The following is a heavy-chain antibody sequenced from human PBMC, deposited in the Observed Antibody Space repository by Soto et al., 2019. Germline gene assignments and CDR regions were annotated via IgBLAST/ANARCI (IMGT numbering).Heavy chain of an antibody. CDR3: TTDHPHDFWSGYWVVDYYYYYMDV. J-gene: IGHJ6*03. CDR1: GFTFSNAW. Sequence: GGSLRLSCAASGFTFSNAWMSWVRQAPGKGLEWVGRIKSKTDGGTTDYAAPVKGRFTISRDDSKNTLYLQMNSLKTEDTAVYYCTTDHPHDFWSGYWVVDYYYYYMDVWGKGTTVTVSS. D-gene: IGHD3-3*01. CDR2: IKSKTDGGTT. V-gene: IGHV3-15*01.